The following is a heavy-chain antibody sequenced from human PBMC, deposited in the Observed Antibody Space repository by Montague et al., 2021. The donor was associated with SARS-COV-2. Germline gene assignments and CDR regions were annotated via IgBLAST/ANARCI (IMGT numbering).Heavy chain of an antibody. CDR3: ARWGVYYACPYYYYAMDV. Sequence: SETLSLTCTVSGGSISPYYWSWTRQSPGTGLERIGYTSYSGSTDYNPSLKSRVPISIDTSKNQFSLKLSPVTAADTAVYYCARWGVYYACPYYYYAMDVWGQGTTVTVSS. CDR1: GGSISPYY. J-gene: IGHJ6*02. CDR2: TSYSGST. D-gene: IGHD3-3*01. V-gene: IGHV4-59*12.